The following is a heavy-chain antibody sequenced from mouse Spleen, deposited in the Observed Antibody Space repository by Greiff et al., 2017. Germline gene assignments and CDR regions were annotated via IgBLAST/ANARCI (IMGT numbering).Heavy chain of an antibody. Sequence: QVQLQQPGAELVKPGASVKMSCKASGYTFTSYWITWVKQRPGQGLEWIGDIYPGSGSTNYNEKFKSKATLTVDTSSSTAYMQLSSLTSEDSAVYYCARSYYDYGWFAYWGQGTLVTVSA. J-gene: IGHJ3*01. D-gene: IGHD2-4*01. V-gene: IGHV1-55*01. CDR1: GYTFTSYW. CDR2: IYPGSGST. CDR3: ARSYYDYGWFAY.